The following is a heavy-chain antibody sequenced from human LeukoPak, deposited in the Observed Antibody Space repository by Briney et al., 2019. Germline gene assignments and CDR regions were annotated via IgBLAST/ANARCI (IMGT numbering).Heavy chain of an antibody. D-gene: IGHD6-19*01. Sequence: ASVKVSCKASGYSFPSYGISWVRQAPGQGPEWMGWISPYNDNTNYAQKLQGRATLTTDTSTSTAYMELRSLRSDDTAVYYCARAVAGTTLPYNWFDPWGQGTLVTVSS. CDR3: ARAVAGTTLPYNWFDP. J-gene: IGHJ5*02. CDR1: GYSFPSYG. CDR2: ISPYNDNT. V-gene: IGHV1-18*01.